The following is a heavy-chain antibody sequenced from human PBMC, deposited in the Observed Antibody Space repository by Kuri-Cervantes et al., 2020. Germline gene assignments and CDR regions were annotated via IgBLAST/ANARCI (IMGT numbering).Heavy chain of an antibody. D-gene: IGHD3-10*01. Sequence: GESLKISCAASGFTFDDYPMSWVRRAPGKGLEWVSGISGRGGSTFYGDSVKGRFTISRDNSKNTVYLQMNSLRADDTAVYYCASIGPTFYYYGSGSLGTLDYWGQGTLVTVSS. CDR2: ISGRGGST. V-gene: IGHV3-23*01. J-gene: IGHJ4*02. CDR3: ASIGPTFYYYGSGSLGTLDY. CDR1: GFTFDDYP.